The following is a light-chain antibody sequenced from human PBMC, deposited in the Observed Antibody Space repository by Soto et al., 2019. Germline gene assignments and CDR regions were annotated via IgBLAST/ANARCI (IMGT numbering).Light chain of an antibody. Sequence: QSALTQPPSASGSPGQSVAISCTGATSDIGGYNYVSWYQQHPGKAPKLIIHKVNKRPSGVPDRFSGSKSGNTASLTVSGLQAEDEADYYCSSHGGNSPDVFGTGTKLTVL. CDR2: KVN. CDR3: SSHGGNSPDV. J-gene: IGLJ1*01. CDR1: TSDIGGYNY. V-gene: IGLV2-8*01.